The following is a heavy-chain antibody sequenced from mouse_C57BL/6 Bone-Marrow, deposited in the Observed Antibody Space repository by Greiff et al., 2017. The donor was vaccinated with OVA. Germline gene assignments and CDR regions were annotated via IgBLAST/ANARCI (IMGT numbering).Heavy chain of an antibody. J-gene: IGHJ4*01. CDR2: IDPSDSYT. Sequence: QVQLQQPGAELVKPGASVKLSCKASGYTFTSYWMQWVKQRPGQGLEWIGEIDPSDSYTNYNQKFKGKATLTVDTSSSTAYMQLSSLTSEDSAVYDCASNYGNYHYYAMDYWGQGTSVTVSS. CDR1: GYTFTSYW. CDR3: ASNYGNYHYYAMDY. D-gene: IGHD2-1*01. V-gene: IGHV1-50*01.